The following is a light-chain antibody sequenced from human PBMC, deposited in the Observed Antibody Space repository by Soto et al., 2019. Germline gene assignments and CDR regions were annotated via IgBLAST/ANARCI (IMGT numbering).Light chain of an antibody. CDR3: SSYAGSSNYV. J-gene: IGLJ1*01. CDR2: EVS. CDR1: SRDIGAYIY. V-gene: IGLV2-8*01. Sequence: QSVLTQPPSGSGSPGQAVTIPFTGTSRDIGAYIYVSWYQQPPAEAPNLMISEVSRRPSGVPERFSGSKSGNTASLTVSGLQADDEAHYCCSSYAGSSNYVFGTGTKVTVL.